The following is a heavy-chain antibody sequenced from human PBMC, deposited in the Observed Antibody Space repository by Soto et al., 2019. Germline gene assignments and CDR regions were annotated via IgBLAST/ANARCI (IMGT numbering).Heavy chain of an antibody. Sequence: LSLTCTVSGGSIISYYWSWIRQPPGKGLEWIGYIYYSGSTNYNPSLKSRVTISVDTSKNQFSLKLSSVTAVDTAVYYCARDTNQAGGYFDYWGQGTLVTVSS. CDR3: ARDTNQAGGYFDY. V-gene: IGHV4-59*01. J-gene: IGHJ4*02. CDR1: GGSIISYY. CDR2: IYYSGST. D-gene: IGHD2-2*01.